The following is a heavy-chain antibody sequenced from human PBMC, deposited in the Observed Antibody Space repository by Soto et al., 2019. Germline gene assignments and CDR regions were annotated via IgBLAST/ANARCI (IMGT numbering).Heavy chain of an antibody. D-gene: IGHD6-19*01. V-gene: IGHV1-8*01. CDR3: ARGLRPSSGWWNDY. J-gene: IGHJ4*02. CDR2: MNPNSGNT. Sequence: ASVKVSCKASGYTFTSYDINWVRQATGQGLEWMGWMNPNSGNTGYAQKFQGRVTMTRNTSISTAYMELSSLRSEDTAVYYCARGLRPSSGWWNDYWGQGTLVTVSS. CDR1: GYTFTSYD.